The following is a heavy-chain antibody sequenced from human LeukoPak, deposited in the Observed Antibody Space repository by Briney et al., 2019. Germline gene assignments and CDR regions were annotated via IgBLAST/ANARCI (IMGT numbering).Heavy chain of an antibody. J-gene: IGHJ3*02. Sequence: GGSLRLSCAASGFTFSSYALSWVRQAPGKGLEWVSYISSSGTTIHYADSVKGRFTISRDNAKNSLYLQMNSLRAEDTAVYYCATQGRSAILGIWGQGTMVTVSP. CDR1: GFTFSSYA. V-gene: IGHV3-48*03. CDR3: ATQGRSAILGI. CDR2: ISSSGTTI. D-gene: IGHD3-3*01.